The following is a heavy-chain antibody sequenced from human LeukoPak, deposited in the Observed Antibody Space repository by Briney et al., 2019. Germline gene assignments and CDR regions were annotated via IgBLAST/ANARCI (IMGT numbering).Heavy chain of an antibody. V-gene: IGHV4-61*01. Sequence: PSETLSLTCTVSGGSVSSGSYYWSWIRQPPGKGLEWIGYIYYSGSTNYNPSLKSRVNISVDTSKNQFSLKLSSVTAADTAVYYCARGGLSYDFWSGYYTLYYYGMDVWGQGTTVTVSS. CDR1: GGSVSSGSYY. D-gene: IGHD3-3*01. J-gene: IGHJ6*02. CDR2: IYYSGST. CDR3: ARGGLSYDFWSGYYTLYYYGMDV.